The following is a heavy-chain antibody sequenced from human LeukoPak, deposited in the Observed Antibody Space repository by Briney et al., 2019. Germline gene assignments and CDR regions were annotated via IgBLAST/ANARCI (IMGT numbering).Heavy chain of an antibody. J-gene: IGHJ4*02. Sequence: SETLSLTCTVSGGSISNYYWSWIRQPPGKGLEWIGYIYYSGSTNYNPSLKSRVTMSVDTSKNQFSLKLSSVTAADTAMYYCARAGYYYDNSGSSYYFDYWGQGTLVTVSS. CDR3: ARAGYYYDNSGSSYYFDY. CDR1: GGSISNYY. D-gene: IGHD3-22*01. V-gene: IGHV4-59*12. CDR2: IYYSGST.